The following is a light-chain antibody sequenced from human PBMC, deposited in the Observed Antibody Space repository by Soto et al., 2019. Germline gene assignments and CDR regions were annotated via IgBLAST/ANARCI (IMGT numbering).Light chain of an antibody. CDR3: QQLNTYPPWT. Sequence: DIQLTQSPSFLSASVGDRVTITCRASQGISSYLAWYQQKPGKAPELLSYAASTLQSGVPSRFSGSGSGTDFTLTISSLQPEDSATYYCQQLNTYPPWTFGQGTKVEIK. J-gene: IGKJ1*01. V-gene: IGKV1-9*01. CDR1: QGISSY. CDR2: AAS.